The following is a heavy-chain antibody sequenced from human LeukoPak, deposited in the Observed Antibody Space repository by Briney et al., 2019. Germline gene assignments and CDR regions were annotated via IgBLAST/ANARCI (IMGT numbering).Heavy chain of an antibody. CDR1: EYTFTGYY. Sequence: ASVKVSCKASEYTFTGYYMHWVRQPPGQGREWMGWINPNSGGTNYAQTFQDWVTMTRDTSISTAYMELSRLRSDDTAVDYCARGGIYGDYGAEYFEHWGQGTLVTVSS. D-gene: IGHD4-17*01. V-gene: IGHV1-2*04. CDR2: INPNSGGT. J-gene: IGHJ1*01. CDR3: ARGGIYGDYGAEYFEH.